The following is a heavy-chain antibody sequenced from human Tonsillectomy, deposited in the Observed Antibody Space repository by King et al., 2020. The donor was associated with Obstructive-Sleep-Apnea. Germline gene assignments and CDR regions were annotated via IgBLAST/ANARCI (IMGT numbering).Heavy chain of an antibody. CDR2: INPKSGAT. CDR1: GYTFTGYY. J-gene: IGHJ4*02. V-gene: IGHV1-2*02. D-gene: IGHD3-10*01. Sequence: QLVQSGAEVKKPGASVKVSCKASGYTFTGYYIHWVRQAPGQGLEWMGWINPKSGATNYAQKFQGRVTMTRDTSISAAYMELTRLRSDDTAVYYCARTYGSAIYPPDYWGQGTLVSVSS. CDR3: ARTYGSAIYPPDY.